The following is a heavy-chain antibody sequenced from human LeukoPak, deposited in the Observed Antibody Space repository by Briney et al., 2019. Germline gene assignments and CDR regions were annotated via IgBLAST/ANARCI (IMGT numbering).Heavy chain of an antibody. J-gene: IGHJ3*02. CDR1: GFAFSDYY. CDR3: ARLYDRDAFDI. CDR2: ISSSGSTI. V-gene: IGHV3-11*01. D-gene: IGHD3-22*01. Sequence: GGSLRLSCAASGFAFSDYYMSWIRQAPGKGLEWVSYISSSGSTIYYADSVKGRFTISRDNAKNSLYLQMNSLRAEDTAVYYCARLYDRDAFDIWGQGTMVTVSS.